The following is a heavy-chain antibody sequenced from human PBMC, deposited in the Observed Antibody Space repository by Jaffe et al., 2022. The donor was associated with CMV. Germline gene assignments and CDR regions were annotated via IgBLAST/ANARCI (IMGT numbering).Heavy chain of an antibody. V-gene: IGHV3-66*01. CDR2: ILSGGAT. Sequence: EVQMVESGGGLVQPGGSLRLSCAASGFIVSDNYLSWVRQAPGKGLEWVSVILSGGATYYADSVKGRFTVSRDTSKNTVYLQMNSLRVEDTAVYYCARAPHGNLGLDSWGQGTLVIVSS. J-gene: IGHJ4*02. D-gene: IGHD7-27*01. CDR3: ARAPHGNLGLDS. CDR1: GFIVSDNY.